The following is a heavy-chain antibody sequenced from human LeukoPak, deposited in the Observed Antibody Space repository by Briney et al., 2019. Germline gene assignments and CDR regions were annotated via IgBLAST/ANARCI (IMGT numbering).Heavy chain of an antibody. V-gene: IGHV6-1*01. CDR1: GDSVSSNSAA. J-gene: IGHJ4*02. Sequence: SQTLSLTCAISGDSVSSNSAAWNWIRQSPSRGLEWLGRTYYRSKWYNDYAVSVKSRITINPDTSKDQFSLQLNSVTPEDTAVYYCARDRERSSPLSCYFDYWGQGTLVTVSS. CDR2: TYYRSKWYN. CDR3: ARDRERSSPLSCYFDY. D-gene: IGHD6-19*01.